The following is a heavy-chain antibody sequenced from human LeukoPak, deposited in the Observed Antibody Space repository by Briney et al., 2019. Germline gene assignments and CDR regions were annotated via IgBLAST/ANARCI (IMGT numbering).Heavy chain of an antibody. CDR3: ARQVAGRRGFDY. CDR2: IYHSGST. V-gene: IGHV4-38-2*01. J-gene: IGHJ4*02. Sequence: SETLSLTCAVSGYSISSGYYWGWIRQPPGKGLEWIGSIYHSGSTYYNPSLKSRVTISVDTSKNQFSLQLNSVTPEDTAVYYCARQVAGRRGFDYWGQGTLVTVSS. D-gene: IGHD6-19*01. CDR1: GYSISSGYY.